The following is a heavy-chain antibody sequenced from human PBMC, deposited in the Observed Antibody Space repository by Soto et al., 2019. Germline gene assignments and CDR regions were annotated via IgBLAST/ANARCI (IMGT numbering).Heavy chain of an antibody. Sequence: THTLSVTCAIAGDRVSSNSDAWNWISPSPSRGLEWLGRTYYRSKWYNDYAKSVKSRISIIPDTSKNQFSLHLNSVTPEDTAVYYCAREQTGRWLRIDYWGQGTLVTVSS. J-gene: IGHJ4*02. CDR2: TYYRSKWYN. CDR1: GDRVSSNSDA. CDR3: AREQTGRWLRIDY. D-gene: IGHD5-12*01. V-gene: IGHV6-1*01.